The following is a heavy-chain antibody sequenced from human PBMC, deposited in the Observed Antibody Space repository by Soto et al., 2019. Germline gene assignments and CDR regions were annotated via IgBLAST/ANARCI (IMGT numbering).Heavy chain of an antibody. CDR2: INAGNGDT. J-gene: IGHJ6*02. D-gene: IGHD7-27*01. CDR1: GYTFTTYA. Sequence: ASVKVSCKASGYTFTTYAMHWVRQAPGQRLEWMGWINAGNGDTKYSQRFQGRVTITRGTSASTAYMELSSLRSEDTAVYYCARDRGTDNWGPGQFPMDVWGQGTTVTVSS. V-gene: IGHV1-3*01. CDR3: ARDRGTDNWGPGQFPMDV.